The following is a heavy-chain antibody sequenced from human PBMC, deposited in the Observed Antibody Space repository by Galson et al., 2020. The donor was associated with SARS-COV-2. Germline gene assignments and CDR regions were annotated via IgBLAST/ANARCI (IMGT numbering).Heavy chain of an antibody. Sequence: SETLSLTCAVSGFSISSGYCWGCIRQPPGKGLEWIGSICHSGSTYYNPSLESRVTVSVDTSKNHFSLKLNSVTAADTVVYYCARLAAGGIDYWGQGTLVTVSS. D-gene: IGHD3-16*01. J-gene: IGHJ4*02. CDR2: ICHSGST. CDR3: ARLAAGGIDY. V-gene: IGHV4-38-2*01. CDR1: GFSISSGYC.